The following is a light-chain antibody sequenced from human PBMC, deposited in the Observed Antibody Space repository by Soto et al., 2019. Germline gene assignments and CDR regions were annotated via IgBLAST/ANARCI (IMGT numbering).Light chain of an antibody. V-gene: IGKV1-39*01. CDR3: HQNYSSPYT. Sequence: DIQMTQSPSSLSASVGDRVTITCRSSQGMSGYLNWYQQKPGKSPKLLIYATSTLHSEVPSSLCGSCYGSDITLHIRSLQTEYFPTYLCHQNYSSPYTFGQRTKVE. CDR2: ATS. J-gene: IGKJ2*01. CDR1: QGMSGY.